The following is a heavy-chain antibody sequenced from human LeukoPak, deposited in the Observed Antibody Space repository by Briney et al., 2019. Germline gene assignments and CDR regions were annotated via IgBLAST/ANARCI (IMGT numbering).Heavy chain of an antibody. CDR2: IKPNSGGT. V-gene: IGHV1-2*02. CDR3: ERGGGTNWFDP. D-gene: IGHD2-15*01. CDR1: GYTFTRYY. J-gene: IGHJ5*02. Sequence: APVNVSCKPSGYTFTRYYMHWLRQAPGQGLEWMGWIKPNSGGTNHPPKFQRRVTITRDTSISTAYMELSRLRSDDTGVYCCERGGGTNWFDPWGQGTLVTVSS.